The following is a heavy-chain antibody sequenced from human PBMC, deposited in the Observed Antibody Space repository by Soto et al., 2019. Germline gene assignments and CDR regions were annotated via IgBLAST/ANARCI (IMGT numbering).Heavy chain of an antibody. CDR2: IYYNGST. CDR1: GGSISNYY. D-gene: IGHD6-13*01. V-gene: IGHV4-59*01. CDR3: ARGSYISTWYPTYWFDP. J-gene: IGHJ5*02. Sequence: QVQLQESGPGLVKPSETLSLSCTVSGGSISNYYWSWIRQPPGKGLEWIGYIYYNGSTSYNPSLKSRLTISVDTSKRQFSLKLSSVTAADTAVYYCARGSYISTWYPTYWFDPWGQGTLVTVSS.